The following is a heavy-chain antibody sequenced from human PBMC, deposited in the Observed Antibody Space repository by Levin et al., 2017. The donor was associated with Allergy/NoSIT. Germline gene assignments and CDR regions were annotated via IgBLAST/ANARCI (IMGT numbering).Heavy chain of an antibody. CDR3: TTDFGYCSGGSCYSEFDY. V-gene: IGHV3-15*01. D-gene: IGHD2-15*01. J-gene: IGHJ4*02. CDR1: GFTFSNAW. Sequence: GGSLRLSCAASGFTFSNAWMSWVRQAPGKGLEWVGRIKSKTDGGTTDYAAPVKGRFTISRDDSKNTLYLQMNSLKTEDTAVYYCTTDFGYCSGGSCYSEFDYWGQGTLVTVSS. CDR2: IKSKTDGGTT.